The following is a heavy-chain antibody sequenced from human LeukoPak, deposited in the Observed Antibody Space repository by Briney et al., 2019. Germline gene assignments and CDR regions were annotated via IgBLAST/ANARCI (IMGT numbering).Heavy chain of an antibody. D-gene: IGHD2-8*01. J-gene: IGHJ6*03. CDR2: IYPDDSDT. CDR1: GYSFTSYW. V-gene: IGHV5-51*01. CDR3: ARHGHCTNGVCYSNYCYYMDV. Sequence: ESLKIYCKGSGYSFTSYWIGWVRQMPGKGLEWKGIIYPDDSDTRYSPSFEGQVIISVDKSISTAYLQWSSLKASDTATYYCARHGHCTNGVCYSNYCYYMDVWGKGTTVTVSS.